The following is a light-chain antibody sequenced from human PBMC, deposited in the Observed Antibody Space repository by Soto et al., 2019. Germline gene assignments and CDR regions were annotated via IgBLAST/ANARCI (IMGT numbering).Light chain of an antibody. CDR1: QSVSSSY. Sequence: EIALTQSPGTLSLSPGEIATLSCRASQSVSSSYLAWYQQKPGQAPRLLIYGASSRATGIPDRFSGSGSGTDFTLTISRLEPEDFAVYYCQQYGSSLTWTFGQGTKVEIK. V-gene: IGKV3-20*01. J-gene: IGKJ1*01. CDR2: GAS. CDR3: QQYGSSLTWT.